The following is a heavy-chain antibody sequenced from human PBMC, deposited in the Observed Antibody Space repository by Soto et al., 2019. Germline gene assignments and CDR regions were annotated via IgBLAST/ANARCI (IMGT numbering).Heavy chain of an antibody. Sequence: PGGSLRLSCAASGFTFSSYAMHWVRQAPGKGLEWVAVISYDGSNKYYADSVKGRFTISRDNSKNTLYLQMNSLRAEDTAVYYCARERPYYYFWSGYYSHRTFDYWGQGTLVTVSS. V-gene: IGHV3-30-3*01. J-gene: IGHJ4*02. CDR3: ARERPYYYFWSGYYSHRTFDY. D-gene: IGHD3-3*01. CDR2: ISYDGSNK. CDR1: GFTFSSYA.